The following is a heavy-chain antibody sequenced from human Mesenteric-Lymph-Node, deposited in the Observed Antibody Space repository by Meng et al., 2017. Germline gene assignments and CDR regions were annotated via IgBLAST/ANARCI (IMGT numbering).Heavy chain of an antibody. CDR2: IFHSGRT. D-gene: IGHD3-3*01. CDR3: ARGVGDIRVGFDH. Sequence: VHPQESGPGLVKPSGTLSLTCAVSGDSISSSNWWNWLRQPPGKGLEWIGEIFHSGRTNFSPSLKSRVTISVDKSKNQFSLTLSSVTAADTAVYYCARGVGDIRVGFDHWGQGILVTVSS. J-gene: IGHJ4*02. CDR1: GDSISSSNW. V-gene: IGHV4-4*02.